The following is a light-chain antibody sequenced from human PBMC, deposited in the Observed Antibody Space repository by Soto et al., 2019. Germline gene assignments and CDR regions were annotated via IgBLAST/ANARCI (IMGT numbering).Light chain of an antibody. Sequence: PGERATLSCRASQSVSNNHLAWYQQKPGQAPRLLIYGASNRATGIPDRFSGSGSGTDFTLTISRLEPEDFAVYYCQQRSNWPLITFGQGTRLEIK. CDR1: QSVSNNH. CDR2: GAS. V-gene: IGKV3D-20*02. CDR3: QQRSNWPLIT. J-gene: IGKJ5*01.